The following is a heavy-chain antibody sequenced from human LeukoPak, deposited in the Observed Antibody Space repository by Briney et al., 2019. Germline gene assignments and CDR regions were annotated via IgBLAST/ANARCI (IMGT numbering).Heavy chain of an antibody. V-gene: IGHV3-23*01. J-gene: IGHJ4*02. CDR3: AKDRLVVAYFDS. CDR1: GFTFSSYG. Sequence: GGSLRLSCAASGFTFSSYGMSWVRQAPGKGLEWVSGISASGGTTYYADSVRGRFTISRDNSKNQLYLQMNSLRAEDTAVYYCAKDRLVVAYFDSWGQGTLVTVSS. CDR2: ISASGGTT. D-gene: IGHD2-15*01.